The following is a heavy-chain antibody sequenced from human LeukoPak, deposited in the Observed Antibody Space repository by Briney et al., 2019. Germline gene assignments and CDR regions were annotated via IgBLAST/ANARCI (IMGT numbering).Heavy chain of an antibody. CDR1: GGSISSYY. J-gene: IGHJ4*02. CDR3: ARHFGDAYRRSFDF. D-gene: IGHD5-24*01. V-gene: IGHV4-59*08. Sequence: PSETLSLTCTVSGGSISSYYWSWIRQPPGRGLEWIAYIYYTGSTNYNPSLKGRVTISVDTSKNQFSLKLSSVTAADTAVYYCARHFGDAYRRSFDFWGQGTLVTVSS. CDR2: IYYTGST.